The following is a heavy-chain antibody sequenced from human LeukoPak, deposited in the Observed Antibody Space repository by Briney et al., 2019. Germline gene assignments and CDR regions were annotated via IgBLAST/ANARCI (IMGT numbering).Heavy chain of an antibody. Sequence: GGSLRLSCSASGFTFTTYGMNWVRQAPGKGLEWVSSITSDSRYIFYADSVKGRFTISRDNAKSSLYLQMNSLRAEDTAVYYCARDSTITMVRGGAFDIWGQGTMVTVSS. J-gene: IGHJ3*02. D-gene: IGHD3-10*01. V-gene: IGHV3-21*01. CDR3: ARDSTITMVRGGAFDI. CDR1: GFTFTTYG. CDR2: ITSDSRYI.